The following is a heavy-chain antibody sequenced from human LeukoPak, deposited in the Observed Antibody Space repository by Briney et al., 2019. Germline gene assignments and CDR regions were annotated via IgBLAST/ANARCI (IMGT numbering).Heavy chain of an antibody. V-gene: IGHV1-46*01. CDR3: ARALGRSISSPWFDP. J-gene: IGHJ5*02. Sequence: KVSCXXXGYXXTXYYMHWVRQAPGQGLEWMGIINPSGGSTSYAQKFQGRVTMTRDTSTSTVFMELSSLRSEDTAVYSCARALGRSISSPWFDPWGQGTLVTVSS. CDR1: GYXXTXYY. CDR2: INPSGGST. D-gene: IGHD6-6*01.